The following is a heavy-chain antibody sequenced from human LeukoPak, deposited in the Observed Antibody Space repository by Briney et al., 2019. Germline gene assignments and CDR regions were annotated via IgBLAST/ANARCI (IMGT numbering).Heavy chain of an antibody. V-gene: IGHV1-18*01. CDR2: ISAYSGNT. Sequence: ASVKVSCKASGYTFTSYGISWVRQAPGQGLEWMGLISAYSGNTNFAQRLQGRVTMTTDTSTSTAYMELRSLRSDDTAVYFCARGADSGSYGSLVYFDYWGQGTLVTVSS. CDR3: ARGADSGSYGSLVYFDY. J-gene: IGHJ4*02. D-gene: IGHD1-26*01. CDR1: GYTFTSYG.